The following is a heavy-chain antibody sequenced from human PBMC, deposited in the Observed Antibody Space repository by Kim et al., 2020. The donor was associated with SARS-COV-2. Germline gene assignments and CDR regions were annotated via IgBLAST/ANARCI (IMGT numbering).Heavy chain of an antibody. CDR2: ISYDGSNK. Sequence: GGSLRLSCAASGFTFSSYGMHWVRQAPGKGLEWVAVISYDGSNKYYADSVKGRFTISRDNSKNTLYLQMNSLGAEDTAVYYCAKDSSREGIAAAVSYGGYYYGMDVWGQGTTVTVSS. J-gene: IGHJ6*02. CDR1: GFTFSSYG. D-gene: IGHD6-13*01. V-gene: IGHV3-30*18. CDR3: AKDSSREGIAAAVSYGGYYYGMDV.